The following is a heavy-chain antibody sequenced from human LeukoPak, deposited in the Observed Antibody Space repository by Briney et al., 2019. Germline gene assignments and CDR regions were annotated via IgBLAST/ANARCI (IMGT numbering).Heavy chain of an antibody. CDR3: ARARNNYDSSGYSALDQ. Sequence: PGGSLRLSCAASGFTVSSNYMSWVRQAPGKGLEWVSVIYSDGTTVYADSVKGRFTISRDNSKNMLFLQMNSLRAEDTAAYYCARARNNYDSSGYSALDQWGQGTLVTVSS. V-gene: IGHV3-53*01. CDR2: IYSDGTT. CDR1: GFTVSSNY. D-gene: IGHD3-22*01. J-gene: IGHJ4*02.